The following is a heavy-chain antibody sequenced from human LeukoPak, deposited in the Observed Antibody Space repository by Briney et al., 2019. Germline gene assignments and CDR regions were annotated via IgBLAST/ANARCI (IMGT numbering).Heavy chain of an antibody. CDR1: GFTFNDYG. J-gene: IGHJ4*02. D-gene: IGHD5-24*01. CDR3: ARMLGSRGFDY. Sequence: GRSLRLSCAASGFTFNDYGMHWVRQAPGKGLEWVAVIWNDGSNKYYGDSVKGRLTISRYNSKCTLYLQMNSLRAEDTAVYYCARMLGSRGFDYWGQGTLVTVSS. CDR2: IWNDGSNK. V-gene: IGHV3-33*03.